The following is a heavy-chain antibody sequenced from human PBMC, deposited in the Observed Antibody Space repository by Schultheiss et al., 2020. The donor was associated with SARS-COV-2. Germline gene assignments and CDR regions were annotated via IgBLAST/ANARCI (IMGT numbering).Heavy chain of an antibody. V-gene: IGHV3-30*03. CDR1: GFSFSSYG. CDR3: ARDQGMVRGVIANYYYGMDV. Sequence: GGSLRLSCAASGFSFSSYGMHWVRHTPGQGLEWVAVTSYDGSNKYYRDSVKGRFTISKDNAKNTLYLEMNSLRAEDTAVYYCARDQGMVRGVIANYYYGMDVWGQGTTVTVSS. D-gene: IGHD3-10*01. CDR2: TSYDGSNK. J-gene: IGHJ6*02.